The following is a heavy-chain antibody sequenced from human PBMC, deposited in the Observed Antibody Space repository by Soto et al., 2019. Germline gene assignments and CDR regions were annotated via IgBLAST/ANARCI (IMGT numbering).Heavy chain of an antibody. Sequence: GGSLRLSCAASGFTFSSYGMHWVRQAPGKGLEWVAVISYDGSNKYYADSVKGRFTISRDNSKNTLYLQMNSLRAEDTAVYYCAKTYCSGGSCFDAFDIWGQGTMVTVSS. D-gene: IGHD2-15*01. CDR3: AKTYCSGGSCFDAFDI. CDR2: ISYDGSNK. V-gene: IGHV3-30*18. CDR1: GFTFSSYG. J-gene: IGHJ3*02.